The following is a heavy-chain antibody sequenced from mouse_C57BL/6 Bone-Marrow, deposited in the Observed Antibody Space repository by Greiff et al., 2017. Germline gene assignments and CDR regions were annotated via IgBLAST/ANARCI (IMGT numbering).Heavy chain of an antibody. Sequence: VQLQQSGAELVRPGASVKLSRTASGFNIKDDYLHWVKQRPEQGLEWIGWIDPENGDTEYASKFQGKATITADTSSNTAYLQLSSLTSEDTAVYYCTTDYDSYWGQGTLVTVSA. D-gene: IGHD2-4*01. CDR3: TTDYDSY. CDR1: GFNIKDDY. V-gene: IGHV14-4*01. J-gene: IGHJ3*01. CDR2: IDPENGDT.